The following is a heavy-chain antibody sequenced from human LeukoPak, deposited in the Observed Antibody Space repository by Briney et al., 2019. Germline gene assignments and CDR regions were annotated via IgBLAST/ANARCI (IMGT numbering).Heavy chain of an antibody. D-gene: IGHD3-3*01. CDR1: GLTFSSYA. CDR2: ISGSGGNT. CDR3: AKRYDFAYFDY. V-gene: IGHV3-23*01. Sequence: GGSLRLSCAASGLTFSSYAMNWVRQAPGKGLEWVSAISGSGGNTYYADSVKGRFTISRDNSKSTLYLQMNSLRAEDTAVYYCAKRYDFAYFDYWGQGTLVTVSS. J-gene: IGHJ4*02.